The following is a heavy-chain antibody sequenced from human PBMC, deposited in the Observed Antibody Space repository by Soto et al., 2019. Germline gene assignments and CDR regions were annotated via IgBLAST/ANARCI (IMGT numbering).Heavy chain of an antibody. J-gene: IGHJ1*01. D-gene: IGHD5-12*01. Sequence: EVQLVESGGGLVQPGRSLRLSCAASGFTFDDYAMHWVRQAPGKGLEWVSGISWNSGSIGYADSVKGRFTISRDNANNSLYLQMNSLRAEDTALYYCAKEERDGYNRYFQHWGQGTLVTVSS. V-gene: IGHV3-9*01. CDR2: ISWNSGSI. CDR3: AKEERDGYNRYFQH. CDR1: GFTFDDYA.